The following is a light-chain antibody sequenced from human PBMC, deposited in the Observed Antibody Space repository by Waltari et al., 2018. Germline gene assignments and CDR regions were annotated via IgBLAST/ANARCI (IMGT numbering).Light chain of an antibody. CDR3: QQFGSSPRGT. Sequence: IVSTLFPGTLSLSPADTGTLSCRASQSLSSSHLAWYQQRPCQAPRLLIYGSSNRATGIPDRFSGSGSGTHFTLIISGLEPEDSAVYYCQQFGSSPRGTFGQGPSWRSN. CDR2: GSS. CDR1: QSLSSSH. J-gene: IGKJ2*01. V-gene: IGKV3-20*01.